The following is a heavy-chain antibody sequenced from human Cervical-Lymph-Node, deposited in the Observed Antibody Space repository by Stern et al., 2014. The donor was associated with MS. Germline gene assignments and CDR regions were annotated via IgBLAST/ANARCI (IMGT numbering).Heavy chain of an antibody. CDR2: IRNKAHGGTV. CDR3: TPHRHGYNWFDP. J-gene: IGHJ5*02. V-gene: IGHV3-49*03. Sequence: EVQLVESGGGLVQPGRSLRLSCTTSGFAFGDYYINWFRQAPGKGLEWVGFIRNKAHGGTVESAASVKGRFTISRDDSRSIAYLQMNNLKTEDTAMYSCTPHRHGYNWFDPWGQGTLVTVSS. CDR1: GFAFGDYY.